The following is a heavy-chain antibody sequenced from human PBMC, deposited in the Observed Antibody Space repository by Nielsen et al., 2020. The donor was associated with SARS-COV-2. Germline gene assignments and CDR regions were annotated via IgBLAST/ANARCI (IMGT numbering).Heavy chain of an antibody. CDR3: ARHFDYGSGSYPFDY. CDR1: GCSISRYY. V-gene: IGHV4-59*08. CDR2: IYYSGST. Sequence: SETLSLTCTASGCSISRYYWSWIRQPPGKGLEWIGYIYYSGSTNYNPSLKSRVTISVDPSKNQFSLKLSSVTAADTAVYYCARHFDYGSGSYPFDYWGQGTLVTVSS. D-gene: IGHD3-10*01. J-gene: IGHJ4*02.